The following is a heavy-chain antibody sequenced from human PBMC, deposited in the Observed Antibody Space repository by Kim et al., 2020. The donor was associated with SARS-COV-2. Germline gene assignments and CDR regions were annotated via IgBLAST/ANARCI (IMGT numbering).Heavy chain of an antibody. D-gene: IGHD1-26*01. Sequence: ASVKVSCKASGYTFTSYYMHWVRQAPGQGLEWMGLINPSGAGTTYAQKFQSRVTMTRDTSTSTVYMELSSLRSDDTAVYYCAPEVPRSYHFDYWGQGTLVTVSS. J-gene: IGHJ4*02. CDR3: APEVPRSYHFDY. V-gene: IGHV1-46*01. CDR2: INPSGAGT. CDR1: GYTFTSYY.